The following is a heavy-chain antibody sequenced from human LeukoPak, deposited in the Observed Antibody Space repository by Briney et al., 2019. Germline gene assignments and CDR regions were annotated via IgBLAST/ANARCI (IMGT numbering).Heavy chain of an antibody. J-gene: IGHJ4*02. V-gene: IGHV4-59*08. D-gene: IGHD3-9*01. CDR3: ARHGVDDILTGYYDY. CDR1: GGSISSYY. CDR2: IYYSGST. Sequence: SETLSLTCTVSGGSISSYYWSWIRQPPGKGLEWIGYIYYSGSTNYNPSLKSRVTISVDTSKNPFSLKLSSVTAADTAVYYCARHGVDDILTGYYDYWGQGTLVTVSS.